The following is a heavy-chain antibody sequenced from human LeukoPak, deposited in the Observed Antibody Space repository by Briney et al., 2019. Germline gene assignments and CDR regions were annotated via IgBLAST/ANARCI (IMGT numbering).Heavy chain of an antibody. Sequence: PSETLSLTCTVSGGSIRSSYYYWGWIRQPPGKGLEWIGSIYDSGSTYYNPSLKSRVTISVDTSKNQSSLKLSSVTAADTAVYYCARATKLWFGELSFDYWGQGTLVTVSS. V-gene: IGHV4-39*07. J-gene: IGHJ4*02. CDR3: ARATKLWFGELSFDY. CDR2: IYDSGST. D-gene: IGHD3-10*01. CDR1: GGSIRSSYYY.